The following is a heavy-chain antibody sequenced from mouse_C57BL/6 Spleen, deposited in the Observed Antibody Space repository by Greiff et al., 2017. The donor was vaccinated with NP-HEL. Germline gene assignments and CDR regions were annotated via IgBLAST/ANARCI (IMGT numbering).Heavy chain of an antibody. CDR2: IYPRSGNT. J-gene: IGHJ2*01. D-gene: IGHD4-1*01. Sequence: QVQLKESGAELARPGASVKLSCKASGYTFTSYGISWVKQRTGQGLEWIGEIYPRSGNTYYNEKFKGKATLTADKSSSTAYMELRSLTSEDSAVYFCARDWDVGFDYWGQGTTLTVSS. CDR3: ARDWDVGFDY. V-gene: IGHV1-81*01. CDR1: GYTFTSYG.